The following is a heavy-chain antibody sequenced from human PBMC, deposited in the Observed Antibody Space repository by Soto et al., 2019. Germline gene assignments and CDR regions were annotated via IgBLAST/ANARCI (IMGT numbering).Heavy chain of an antibody. V-gene: IGHV4-4*07. J-gene: IGHJ4*02. Sequence: QVQLQESGPGLLKPSETLFLTCTVSGVSLNPYYWSWIRQPAGRGLEWIGRVYSTGRNNYNPSLKRRATMSADTSKNQLSLKLTSVTAADTAVYYCARDGLYQWSFDYWGQGILVTVSS. CDR3: ARDGLYQWSFDY. CDR1: GVSLNPYY. CDR2: VYSTGRN. D-gene: IGHD2-8*01.